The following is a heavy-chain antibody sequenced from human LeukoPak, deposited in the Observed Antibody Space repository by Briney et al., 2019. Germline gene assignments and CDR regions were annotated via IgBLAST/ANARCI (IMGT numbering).Heavy chain of an antibody. CDR1: GFTFSSYG. V-gene: IGHV3-33*06. CDR2: IWYDGSNK. D-gene: IGHD3-10*01. J-gene: IGHJ6*03. Sequence: GGSLRLYCAASGFTFSSYGMHWVRQAPGKGLEWVAVIWYDGSNKYYADSVKGRFTISRDNSKYTLYLQMNSLRAEDTAVYYCAKSPYYGSGSYYTDYYYYMDVWGKGTTVTVSS. CDR3: AKSPYYGSGSYYTDYYYYMDV.